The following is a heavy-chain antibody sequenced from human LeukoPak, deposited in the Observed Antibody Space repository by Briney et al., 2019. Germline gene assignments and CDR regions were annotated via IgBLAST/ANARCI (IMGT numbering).Heavy chain of an antibody. CDR1: GYTFTSYG. D-gene: IGHD3-9*01. V-gene: IGHV1-18*04. CDR2: ISAYNGNT. Sequence: ASVKVSCKASGYTFTSYGISCVRQAPGQGLEWMGWISAYNGNTNYAQKLQGRVTMTTDTSTSTAYMELRSLRSDDTAVYYCARGMPVLRYFDWLLEYNWFDPWGQGTLVTVSS. CDR3: ARGMPVLRYFDWLLEYNWFDP. J-gene: IGHJ5*02.